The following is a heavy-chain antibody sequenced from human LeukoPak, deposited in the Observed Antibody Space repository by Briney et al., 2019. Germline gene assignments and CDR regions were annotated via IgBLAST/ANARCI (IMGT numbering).Heavy chain of an antibody. CDR3: ARRFPGGYYYAY. V-gene: IGHV4-34*01. CDR2: INHSGST. CDR1: GFTFSTYW. Sequence: KAGGSLRLSCATSGFTFSTYWMSWIRQPPGKGLEWIGEINHSGSTNYNPSLKSRVTISVDTSKNQFSLKLSSVTAADTAVYYCARRFPGGYYYAYWGQGTLVTVSS. D-gene: IGHD3-22*01. J-gene: IGHJ4*02.